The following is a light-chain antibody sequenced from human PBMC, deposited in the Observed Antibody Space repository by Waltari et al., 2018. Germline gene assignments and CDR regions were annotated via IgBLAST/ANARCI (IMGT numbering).Light chain of an antibody. V-gene: IGLV2-23*02. Sequence: QSALTQTATVSGSPGQSITISCTGTSSDVGSYNLVSWYQQHPGKAPTLIIYDVNRRPSGVSNRFSGSKSGNTASLTISGPQAADEADYYCCSYAGSAISVFGGGTRLTVL. CDR3: CSYAGSAISV. CDR1: SSDVGSYNL. CDR2: DVN. J-gene: IGLJ3*02.